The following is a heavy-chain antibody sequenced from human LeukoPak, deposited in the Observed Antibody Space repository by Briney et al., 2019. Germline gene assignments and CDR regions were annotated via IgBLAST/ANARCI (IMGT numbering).Heavy chain of an antibody. J-gene: IGHJ4*02. CDR3: ARRSERLLTVAGTSYHQYVMDV. CDR2: INPSGGST. CDR1: GYTFSAYY. Sequence: ASVKVSCKASGYTFSAYYMNWVRQAPGQGLEWMGIINPSGGSTSYAQKFQGRVTLTRDTSTSIFYMELSSLRSEDTAVYYCARRSERLLTVAGTSYHQYVMDVWGQGTLVTVSS. D-gene: IGHD6-19*01. V-gene: IGHV1-46*01.